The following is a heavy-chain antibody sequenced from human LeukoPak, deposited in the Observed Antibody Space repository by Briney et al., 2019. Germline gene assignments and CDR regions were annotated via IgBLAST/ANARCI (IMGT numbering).Heavy chain of an antibody. V-gene: IGHV4-4*02. J-gene: IGHJ4*02. CDR3: ARDILATSIAAPYY. D-gene: IGHD6-13*01. CDR2: IYHSGST. Sequence: SGTLSLTCAVSGASISSSNWWSWVRQPPGKGLEWIGEIYHSGSTNYNPSLKSRVTISVDKSKNQFSLRLSSVNAADTAVYYCARDILATSIAAPYYWGQGTLVTVSS. CDR1: GASISSSNW.